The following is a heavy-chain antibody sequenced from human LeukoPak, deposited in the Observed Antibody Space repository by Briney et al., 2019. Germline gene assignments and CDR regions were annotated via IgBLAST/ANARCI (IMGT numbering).Heavy chain of an antibody. J-gene: IGHJ3*02. CDR3: ARAGGDGYNLHAFDI. D-gene: IGHD5-24*01. CDR1: GYSINSGYY. V-gene: IGHV4-38-2*02. CDR2: IYHSGST. Sequence: SETLSLTCTVSGYSINSGYYWGWIRQPPGKGLEWIGSIYHSGSTNYNPSLKSRVTISVDTSKNQFSLKLSSVTAADTAVYYCARAGGDGYNLHAFDIWGQGTMVTVSS.